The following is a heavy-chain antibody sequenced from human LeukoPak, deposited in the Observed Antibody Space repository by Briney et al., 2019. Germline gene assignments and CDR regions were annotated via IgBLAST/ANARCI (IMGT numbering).Heavy chain of an antibody. CDR2: IIPIFGTA. D-gene: IGHD2-15*01. J-gene: IGHJ4*02. V-gene: IGHV1-69*06. CDR1: GYTFTSYA. CDR3: ARVSRFVVVVAATNYFDY. Sequence: SVKVSCKASGYTFTSYAISWVRQAPGQGLEWMGGIIPIFGTANYAQKFQGRVTITADKSTSTAYMELSSLRSEDTAVYYCARVSRFVVVVAATNYFDYWGQGTLVTVSS.